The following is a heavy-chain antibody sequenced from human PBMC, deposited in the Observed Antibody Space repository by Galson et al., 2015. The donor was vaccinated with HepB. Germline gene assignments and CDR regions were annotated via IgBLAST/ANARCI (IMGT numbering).Heavy chain of an antibody. CDR2: ISYDGSNK. Sequence: LRLSCAASGFTFSSYGMHWVRQAPGKGLEWVAVISYDGSNKYYADSVKGRFTISRDNSKNTLYLQMNSLRAEDTAVYYCAKDGYMTTVTYYYYYYYMDVWGKGTTVTVSS. CDR3: AKDGYMTTVTYYYYYYYMDV. J-gene: IGHJ6*03. V-gene: IGHV3-30*18. CDR1: GFTFSSYG. D-gene: IGHD4-11*01.